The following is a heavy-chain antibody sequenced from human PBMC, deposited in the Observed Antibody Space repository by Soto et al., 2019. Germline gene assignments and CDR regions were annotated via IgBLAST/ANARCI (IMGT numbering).Heavy chain of an antibody. Sequence: QVQLVQSGAEVKKPGSSVKVSCKASGGTFSSYAISWVRQAPGQGLEWMGGIIPIFGTANYAQKFQGRVTLTADESTSTAYMELSSLRSEDTAVYYCARDYSNYAATPGPFDPWGQGTLVTVSS. V-gene: IGHV1-69*12. CDR2: IIPIFGTA. J-gene: IGHJ5*02. CDR1: GGTFSSYA. D-gene: IGHD4-4*01. CDR3: ARDYSNYAATPGPFDP.